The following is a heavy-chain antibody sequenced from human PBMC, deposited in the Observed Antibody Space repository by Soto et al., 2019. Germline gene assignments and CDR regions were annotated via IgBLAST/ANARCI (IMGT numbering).Heavy chain of an antibody. V-gene: IGHV3-73*01. CDR1: GFTFSGSA. D-gene: IGHD3-3*01. CDR2: IRSKNNNYAT. J-gene: IGHJ4*02. CDR3: TTAKINTIFYYGHFNPY. Sequence: GGSLRLSCAASGFTFSGSAIHWVRQASGKGLDWVGRIRSKNNNYATAYAASVKGRFTISRDDLKNTAFLQMDSLKTEDTAIYYCTTAKINTIFYYGHFNPYWGRGTLVTAPQ.